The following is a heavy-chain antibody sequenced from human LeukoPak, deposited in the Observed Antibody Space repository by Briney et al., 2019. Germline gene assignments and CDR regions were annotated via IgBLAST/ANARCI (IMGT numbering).Heavy chain of an antibody. CDR3: ARDSLRPSSYSDTSGYYSLDY. CDR2: ITGSGTII. J-gene: IGHJ4*02. V-gene: IGHV3-48*03. CDR1: GFTFSNYE. Sequence: GGSLRLSCAASGFTFSNYEMNWVRQAPGKGLEWVSFITGSGTIIYYAESVKGRFTISRDNARNSLFLQMNSLRAEDTAIYYCARDSLRPSSYSDTSGYYSLDYWGQGTLVTVSS. D-gene: IGHD3-22*01.